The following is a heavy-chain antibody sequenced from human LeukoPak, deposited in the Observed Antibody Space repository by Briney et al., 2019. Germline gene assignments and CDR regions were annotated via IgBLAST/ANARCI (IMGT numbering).Heavy chain of an antibody. CDR3: ASSGTALPRGDYYGMDV. Sequence: GESLKISCKGSGYSFTSCWIGWVRQMPGKGLEWMGIIYPGDSDTRYSPSFQGQVTTSADKSISTAYLQWSSLKASDTAMYYCASSGTALPRGDYYGMDVWGQGTTVTVSS. CDR1: GYSFTSCW. J-gene: IGHJ6*02. D-gene: IGHD3-10*01. CDR2: IYPGDSDT. V-gene: IGHV5-51*01.